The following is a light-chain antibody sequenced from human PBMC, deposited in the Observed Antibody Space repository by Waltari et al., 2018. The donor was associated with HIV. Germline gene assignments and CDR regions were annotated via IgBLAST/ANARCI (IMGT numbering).Light chain of an antibody. V-gene: IGLV2-14*01. CDR2: KVD. Sequence: SGLTQPASLSGFPGQSITISCTGADPDFVFYHFIPWYQQQPGKVPKVILYKVDRRASGISHRFSGSKSGNTASLTISGLQTEDEAVYYCASYTANDTVIFAGGTTVTVL. CDR1: DPDFVFYHF. CDR3: ASYTANDTVI. J-gene: IGLJ2*01.